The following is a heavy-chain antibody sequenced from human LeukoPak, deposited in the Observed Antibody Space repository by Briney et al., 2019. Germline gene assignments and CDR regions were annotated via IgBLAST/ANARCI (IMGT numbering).Heavy chain of an antibody. D-gene: IGHD6-6*01. CDR2: IWNDGSNK. Sequence: GRSLRLSCAASGFTFSSFGMHWVRQAPGKGLEWVAVIWNDGSNKYYTDSVQGRFTISRDNSKNTLYLQMISLRAEDTAVYYCARDPRSSSSYRIDYWGQGTLVTVSS. J-gene: IGHJ4*02. CDR1: GFTFSSFG. CDR3: ARDPRSSSSYRIDY. V-gene: IGHV3-33*01.